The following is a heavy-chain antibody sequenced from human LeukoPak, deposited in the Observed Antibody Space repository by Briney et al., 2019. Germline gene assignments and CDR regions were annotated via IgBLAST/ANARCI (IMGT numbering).Heavy chain of an antibody. J-gene: IGHJ5*02. Sequence: GGSLRLSCAASGFTFSSYAMSWVRQAPGKRLEWVSAISGSGGSTYYADSVKGRFTISRDNSKNTLYLQMNSLRAEDTAVYYCAKDHDYCDSSCYYSNWFDPWGQGTLVTVSS. V-gene: IGHV3-23*01. D-gene: IGHD3-22*01. CDR1: GFTFSSYA. CDR3: AKDHDYCDSSCYYSNWFDP. CDR2: ISGSGGST.